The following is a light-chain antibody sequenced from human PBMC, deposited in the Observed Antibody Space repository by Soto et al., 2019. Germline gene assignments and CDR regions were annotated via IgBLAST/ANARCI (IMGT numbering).Light chain of an antibody. CDR3: HQYGSSPRT. J-gene: IGKJ1*01. CDR1: QSFTSNY. Sequence: IVLTQSPGTLSVSPGERATLSCRASQSFTSNYLAWYQQKPGQAPRLLIYGASTRATGIPDRFSGSGSGTDFTLTISRLEPEDFAVYYCHQYGSSPRTFGQRTKVDIK. V-gene: IGKV3-20*01. CDR2: GAS.